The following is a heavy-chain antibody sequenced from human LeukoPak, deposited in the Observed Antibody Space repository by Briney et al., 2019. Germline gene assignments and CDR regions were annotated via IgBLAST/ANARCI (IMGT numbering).Heavy chain of an antibody. CDR3: ARGYCSSTSCLGDY. D-gene: IGHD2-2*01. V-gene: IGHV3-64*01. CDR2: ISSNGGST. CDR1: GFTFSSYA. J-gene: IGHJ4*02. Sequence: GSLRLSCAASGFTFSSYAMHWVRQAPGKGLEYVSAISSNGGSTYYANSVKGRFTISRDNSKNTLYLQMGSLRAEDMAVYYCARGYCSSTSCLGDYWGQGTLVTVSS.